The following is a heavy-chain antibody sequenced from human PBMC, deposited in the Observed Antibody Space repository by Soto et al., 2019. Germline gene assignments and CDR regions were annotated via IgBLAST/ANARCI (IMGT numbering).Heavy chain of an antibody. CDR2: ISGSGGNST. D-gene: IGHD2-15*01. Sequence: LRLSCAASGFTFSTYAMSWVRQAPGKGLEWVSAISGSGGNSTFYGDSVKGRFTISRDNSKNTLYLEMSSLGAEDTAVYYCAKGGGSCCFDCWGQGTLVTVSS. V-gene: IGHV3-23*01. CDR1: GFTFSTYA. J-gene: IGHJ4*02. CDR3: AKGGGSCCFDC.